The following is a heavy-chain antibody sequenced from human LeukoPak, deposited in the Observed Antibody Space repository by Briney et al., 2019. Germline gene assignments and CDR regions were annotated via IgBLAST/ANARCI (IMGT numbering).Heavy chain of an antibody. Sequence: SETLSLTCTVSGGSISSYYWSWIRQPPGKGLEWIGYIYYSGSTNYNPSLKSRVTISVDTSKSQFSLKLSSVTAADTAVYYCARSGELGTTPTFDYWGQGTLVTVSS. J-gene: IGHJ4*02. CDR2: IYYSGST. V-gene: IGHV4-59*08. D-gene: IGHD1-1*01. CDR1: GGSISSYY. CDR3: ARSGELGTTPTFDY.